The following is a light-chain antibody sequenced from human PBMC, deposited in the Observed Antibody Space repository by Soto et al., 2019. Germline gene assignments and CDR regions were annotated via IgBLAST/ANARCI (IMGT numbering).Light chain of an antibody. CDR3: QQLNSYPRKFT. CDR2: AAS. Sequence: QLTQSPSSLSASVGDRVTITCRASQGISSYLAWYQQKPGKAPKLLIYAASTLQSGVPSRFSGSGSGTDFTLTISSLQPEDFATYYCQQLNSYPRKFTFGPGTKVDIK. J-gene: IGKJ3*01. CDR1: QGISSY. V-gene: IGKV1-9*01.